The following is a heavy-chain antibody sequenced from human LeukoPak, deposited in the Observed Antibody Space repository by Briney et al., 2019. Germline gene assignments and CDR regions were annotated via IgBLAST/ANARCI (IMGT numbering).Heavy chain of an antibody. J-gene: IGHJ4*02. CDR1: GGSISSYY. CDR2: IYTSGST. V-gene: IGHV4-4*07. Sequence: PSETLSLTCTVSGGSISSYYWSWIRQPAGKGLEWIGRIYTSGSTNYNPSLKSRVTMSVDTSKNQFSLKLSSVTAADTAVYYCARDRDYDILTGFLYGIPFDYWGQGTLVTVSS. CDR3: ARDRDYDILTGFLYGIPFDY. D-gene: IGHD3-9*01.